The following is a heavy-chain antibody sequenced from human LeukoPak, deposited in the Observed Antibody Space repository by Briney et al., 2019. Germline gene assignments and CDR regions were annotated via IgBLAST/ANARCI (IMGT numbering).Heavy chain of an antibody. CDR1: GFTFSSYS. Sequence: GGSLRLSWAASGFTFSSYSMSWVRQAPGKGLEWVSYISSSSSTKYYADSVKGRFTISRDNAKNSLYLQMNSLRAEDTAVYYCVRGAETGTSRFDYWGQGTLVTVSS. J-gene: IGHJ4*02. CDR3: VRGAETGTSRFDY. CDR2: ISSSSSTK. D-gene: IGHD6-13*01. V-gene: IGHV3-48*01.